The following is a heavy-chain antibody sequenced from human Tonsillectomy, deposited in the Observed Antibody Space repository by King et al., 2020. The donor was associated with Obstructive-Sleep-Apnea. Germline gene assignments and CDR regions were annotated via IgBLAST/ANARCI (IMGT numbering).Heavy chain of an antibody. V-gene: IGHV5-10-1*03. CDR1: GYSFTSYW. D-gene: IGHD3-9*01. Sequence: GQLVQSGAEVKKPGESLRISCKGSGYSFTSYWITWVRQMPGKGLEWMGRIDPSDSYTNYSPSFQGHVTISADKSISTAYLQWSSLKASDTAMYYCARIFQGGTGVGYYGMDVWGQGTTVTVSS. CDR2: IDPSDSYT. CDR3: ARIFQGGTGVGYYGMDV. J-gene: IGHJ6*02.